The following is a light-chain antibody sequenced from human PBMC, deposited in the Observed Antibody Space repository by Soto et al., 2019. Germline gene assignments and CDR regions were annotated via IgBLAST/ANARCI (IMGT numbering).Light chain of an antibody. J-gene: IGLJ1*01. CDR2: EVS. Sequence: QSVLTQPPSVSGSPGQSVTISCTGTSSGIGSYNRVSWYQQPPGTAPKLMMYEVSNRPSGVPDRFSGSKSGNTASLTISGLQAEDEADYYCSLYTTGSTFVFGTGTKVNVL. V-gene: IGLV2-18*01. CDR3: SLYTTGSTFV. CDR1: SSGIGSYNR.